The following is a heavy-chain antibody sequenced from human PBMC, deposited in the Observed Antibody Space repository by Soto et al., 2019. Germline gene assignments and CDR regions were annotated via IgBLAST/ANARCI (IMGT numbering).Heavy chain of an antibody. J-gene: IGHJ4*02. CDR3: ERLSKLLPYGDYVSGDY. CDR1: GYTFTSYG. D-gene: IGHD4-17*01. CDR2: ISAYNGNT. V-gene: IGHV1-18*01. Sequence: GASVKVSCKASGYTFTSYGISWVRQAPGQGLEWMGWISAYNGNTNYAQKLQGRVTMTTDTSTSTAYMELRSLRSDDTAVYYCERLSKLLPYGDYVSGDYWGQGTLVTVSS.